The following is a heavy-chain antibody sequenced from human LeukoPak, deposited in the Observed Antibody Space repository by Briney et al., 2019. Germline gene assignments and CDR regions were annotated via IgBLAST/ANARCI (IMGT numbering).Heavy chain of an antibody. CDR3: AKALALGLNWFDP. Sequence: NPGGSLRLSCAASGFTFSSYSMNWVRQAPGKGLEWVSSISSSSSYIYYADSVKGRFTISRDNAKNSLYLQMNSLRAEDTAVYYCAKALALGLNWFDPWGQGTLVTVSS. CDR1: GFTFSSYS. D-gene: IGHD3/OR15-3a*01. CDR2: ISSSSSYI. V-gene: IGHV3-21*01. J-gene: IGHJ5*02.